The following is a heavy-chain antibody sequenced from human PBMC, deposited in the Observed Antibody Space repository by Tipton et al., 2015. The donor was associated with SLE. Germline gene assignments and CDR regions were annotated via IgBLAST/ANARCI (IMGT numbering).Heavy chain of an antibody. CDR3: ARGRRFPRAQGAFDI. CDR2: IYYSGST. V-gene: IGHV4-30-4*01. D-gene: IGHD3-10*01. CDR1: GGSISSGDYY. J-gene: IGHJ3*02. Sequence: TLSLTCTVSGGSISSGDYYWSWIRQPPGKGLEWIGYIYYSGSTNYNPSLKSRVTISVDTSKNQFSLKLSSVTAADTAVYYCARGRRFPRAQGAFDIWGQGTMVTVSS.